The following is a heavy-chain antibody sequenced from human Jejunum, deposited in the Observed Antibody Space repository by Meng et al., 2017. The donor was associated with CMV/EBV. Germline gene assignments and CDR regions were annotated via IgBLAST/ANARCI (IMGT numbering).Heavy chain of an antibody. CDR3: ARDCSTNCPFQPRGDY. V-gene: IGHV3-7*01. Sequence: FSSYGVSWARQAPGKGLEWVATIKSDGSEKHYVDSVKGRFTISRDNAKNSLHLQIDSLRAEDTAVYHCARDCSTNCPFQPRGDYWGQGTLVTVSS. J-gene: IGHJ4*02. CDR1: FSSYG. D-gene: IGHD2-2*01. CDR2: IKSDGSEK.